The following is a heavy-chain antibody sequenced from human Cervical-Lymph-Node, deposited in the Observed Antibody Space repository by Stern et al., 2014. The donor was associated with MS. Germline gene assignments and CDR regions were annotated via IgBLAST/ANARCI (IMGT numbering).Heavy chain of an antibody. D-gene: IGHD4-17*01. CDR2: IIPIFCTP. CDR1: GGTFSTQA. CDR3: ATPSTVTVGGMDV. Sequence: QVQLVQSGAEVKKPGSSVKVSCKASGGTFSTQAINWVRQAPGQGLEWVGGIIPIFCTPNYAQKVQDRVTITADESTSTAYMDLNSLRSEDTAVYYCATPSTVTVGGMDVWGQGTTVTVSS. V-gene: IGHV1-69*01. J-gene: IGHJ6*02.